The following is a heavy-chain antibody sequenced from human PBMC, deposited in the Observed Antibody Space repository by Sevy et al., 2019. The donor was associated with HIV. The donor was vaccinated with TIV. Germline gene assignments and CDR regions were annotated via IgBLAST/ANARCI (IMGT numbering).Heavy chain of an antibody. D-gene: IGHD3-3*01. CDR2: IYSGGST. Sequence: GGSLGLSCAASGFTVSSSYMTWVRQPPGKGLEWVPVIYSGGSTYYADSVKGRLTISRDNSKNTLYLQMNNLRADDTAVYYCARGRGVFGAVAINWFDPWGQGALVTVSS. J-gene: IGHJ5*02. CDR3: ARGRGVFGAVAINWFDP. CDR1: GFTVSSSY. V-gene: IGHV3-53*01.